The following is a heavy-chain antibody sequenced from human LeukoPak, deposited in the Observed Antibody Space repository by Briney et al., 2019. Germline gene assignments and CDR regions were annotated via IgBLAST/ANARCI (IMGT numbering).Heavy chain of an antibody. CDR1: GFTFSSYA. CDR3: AGDVSWGIAVAGHFDY. CDR2: ISYDGSNK. D-gene: IGHD6-19*01. Sequence: GRSLRLSCAASGFTFSSYAMHWVRQAPGKGLEWVAVISYDGSNKYYSDSVKGRFTISRDNSKNTLYLQMNSLRAEDTAVYYCAGDVSWGIAVAGHFDYWGQGTLVTVSS. J-gene: IGHJ4*02. V-gene: IGHV3-30-3*01.